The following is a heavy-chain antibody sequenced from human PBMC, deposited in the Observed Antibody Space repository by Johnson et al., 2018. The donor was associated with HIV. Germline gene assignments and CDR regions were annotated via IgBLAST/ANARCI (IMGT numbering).Heavy chain of an antibody. CDR1: GFSFSSYA. CDR3: AKDTGAYYDTFLAFDI. J-gene: IGHJ3*02. CDR2: ISGSGAST. V-gene: IGHV3-23*04. Sequence: VHLVESGGGLVQPGGSLRLSCAASGFSFSSYAMSWVRQAPGKGLEWVSAISGSGASTYYADSVKGRFTISRDNSKNTLYLQMNSLRAEDTAVYYCAKDTGAYYDTFLAFDIWGQGTMVTVSS. D-gene: IGHD3-22*01.